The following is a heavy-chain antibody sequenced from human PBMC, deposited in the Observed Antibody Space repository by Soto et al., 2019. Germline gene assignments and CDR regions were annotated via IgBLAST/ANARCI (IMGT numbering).Heavy chain of an antibody. CDR1: GFAFSSYA. CDR2: ISGSGGST. Sequence: PGGSLRLSCAASGFAFSSYAMSWVRQAPGKGLEWVSAISGSGGSTYYADSVKGRFTISRDNSKNTLYLQMNSLRAEDTAVYYCAKGGGYDSSGYYYVGEFDYWGQGTLVTVSS. V-gene: IGHV3-23*01. D-gene: IGHD3-22*01. J-gene: IGHJ4*02. CDR3: AKGGGYDSSGYYYVGEFDY.